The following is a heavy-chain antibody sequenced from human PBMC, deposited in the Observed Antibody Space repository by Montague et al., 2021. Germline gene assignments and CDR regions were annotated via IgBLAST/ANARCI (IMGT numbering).Heavy chain of an antibody. Sequence: SETLSLTCAAYGGSLSGYIWNWIRQPPGRVLEWIGQISHTGSTSYNPSLKSRVTMSVDTSENHVSLRLSSVTAADTAVYYCTRGEVAVTGIDYWGQGALVTVSS. CDR2: ISHTGST. CDR1: GGSLSGYI. D-gene: IGHD6-19*01. V-gene: IGHV4-34*01. CDR3: TRGEVAVTGIDY. J-gene: IGHJ4*02.